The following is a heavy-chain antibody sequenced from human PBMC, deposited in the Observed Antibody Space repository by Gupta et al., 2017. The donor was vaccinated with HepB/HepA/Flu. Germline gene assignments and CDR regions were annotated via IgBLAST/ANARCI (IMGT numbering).Heavy chain of an antibody. CDR2: INPNSGGT. Sequence: QVQLVQSGAEVKKPGASVKVSCKASGYTFTGYYMHWVRQAPGQGLEWMGWINPNSGGTNYAQKFQGWVTMTRDTSISTAYMELSRLRSDDTAVYYCAREMTMVRGVPPQGYGMDVWGQGTTVTVSS. V-gene: IGHV1-2*04. J-gene: IGHJ6*02. D-gene: IGHD3-10*01. CDR3: AREMTMVRGVPPQGYGMDV. CDR1: GYTFTGYY.